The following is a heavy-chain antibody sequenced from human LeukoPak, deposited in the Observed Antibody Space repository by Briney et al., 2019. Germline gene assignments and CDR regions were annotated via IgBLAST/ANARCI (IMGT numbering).Heavy chain of an antibody. CDR1: GFTFSSCA. V-gene: IGHV3-23*01. Sequence: GGSLRLSCAASGFTFSSCAMSWVRQAPGKGLEWVSAISGSGGSTYYADSVKGRFTISKDNSKNTVYLQMSSLRVDDTAVYYCAKAASSSWPSYYYGMDVWGQGTTVTVS. D-gene: IGHD6-13*01. J-gene: IGHJ6*02. CDR2: ISGSGGST. CDR3: AKAASSSWPSYYYGMDV.